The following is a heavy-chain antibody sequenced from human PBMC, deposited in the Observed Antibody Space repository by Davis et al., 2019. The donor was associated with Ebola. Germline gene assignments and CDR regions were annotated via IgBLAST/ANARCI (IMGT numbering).Heavy chain of an antibody. CDR1: GYTFTSYD. J-gene: IGHJ6*04. CDR2: INPSGGST. D-gene: IGHD2-21*01. Sequence: AASVKVSCKASGYTFTSYDINWVRQAPGQGLEWMGIINPSGGSTSYAQKFQGRVTMTRDTSTSTVYMELSSLRSEDTAVYYCARAAPQLWYYYGMDVWGKGTTVTVSS. V-gene: IGHV1-46*01. CDR3: ARAAPQLWYYYGMDV.